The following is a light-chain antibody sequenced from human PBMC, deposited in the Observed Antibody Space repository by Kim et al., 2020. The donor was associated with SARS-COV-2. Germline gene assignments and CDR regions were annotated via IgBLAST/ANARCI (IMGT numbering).Light chain of an antibody. Sequence: QSPRKCVTSSCTRGGGRIASNFVQWYQHRPGSAPTSGVYEDNPGPSWVPARFSGSIDASSNSASLTISELKTEDGADYYCQSGRVFGGGTQLTVL. V-gene: IGLV6-57*03. CDR3: QSGRV. CDR2: EDN. CDR1: GGRIASNF. J-gene: IGLJ2*01.